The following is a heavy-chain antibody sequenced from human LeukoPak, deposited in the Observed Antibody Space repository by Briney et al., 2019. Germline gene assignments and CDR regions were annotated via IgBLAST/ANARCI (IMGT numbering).Heavy chain of an antibody. Sequence: MPSETLSLTCIVSGYSITSGYYWGWIRQPPGKALEWIGNIFYSGSTYYSPSLKSRVTISLDTSRNQFSLKLNSVTAADTAVYYCAKSNGYGLIDIWGQGTMVTVSS. CDR2: IFYSGST. V-gene: IGHV4-38-2*02. D-gene: IGHD3-10*01. CDR3: AKSNGYGLIDI. J-gene: IGHJ3*02. CDR1: GYSITSGYY.